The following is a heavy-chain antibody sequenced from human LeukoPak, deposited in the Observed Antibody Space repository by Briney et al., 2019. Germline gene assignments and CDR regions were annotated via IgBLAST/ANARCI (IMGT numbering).Heavy chain of an antibody. CDR2: IIPIFGTA. CDR3: AREVPAASWFDP. D-gene: IGHD2-2*01. V-gene: IGHV1-69*13. J-gene: IGHJ5*02. CDR1: GGTFSSYA. Sequence: ASVKVSCKASGGTFSSYAISWVRQAPGQGLEWMGGIIPIFGTANYAQKFQGRVTITADESTSTAYMKLSSLRSEDTAVYYCAREVPAASWFDPWGQGTLVTVSS.